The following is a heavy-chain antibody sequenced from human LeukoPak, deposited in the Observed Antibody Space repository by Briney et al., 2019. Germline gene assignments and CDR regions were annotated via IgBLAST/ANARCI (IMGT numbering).Heavy chain of an antibody. CDR3: ARVRLIWFGETIPDSGFDP. J-gene: IGHJ5*02. V-gene: IGHV4-38-2*02. CDR1: GYSISTGYF. Sequence: SETLSLTCTVSGYSISTGYFWGWIRQSPGTGLEWIASISYSGNTYYNPSLKSRVTISIDTSKNQFSLKMHSVTAADTAVYFCARVRLIWFGETIPDSGFDPWGQGTLVTVSS. CDR2: ISYSGNT. D-gene: IGHD3-10*01.